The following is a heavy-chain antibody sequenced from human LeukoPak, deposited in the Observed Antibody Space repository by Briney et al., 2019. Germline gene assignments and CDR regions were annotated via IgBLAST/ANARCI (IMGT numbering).Heavy chain of an antibody. CDR2: ISWNSGSI. J-gene: IGHJ4*02. V-gene: IGHV3-9*01. CDR1: GFTFDDYA. D-gene: IGHD2-2*01. CDR3: ARYDCSSTSCRYYFDY. Sequence: GGSLRLSCAASGFTFDDYAMRCVRQAPGKGLEWVSGISWNSGSIGYADSVKGRFTISRDNAKNSLYLQMNSLRAEDTAVYYCARYDCSSTSCRYYFDYWGQGTLVTVSS.